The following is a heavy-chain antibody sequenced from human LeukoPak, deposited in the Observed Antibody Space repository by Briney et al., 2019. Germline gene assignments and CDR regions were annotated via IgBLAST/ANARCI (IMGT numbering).Heavy chain of an antibody. J-gene: IGHJ6*02. CDR2: ISAYNGNT. D-gene: IGHD3-9*01. V-gene: IGHV1-18*01. CDR3: ARDLYDILTGYYYPPSDV. CDR1: GYTFTSYG. Sequence: ASVKVSCKASGYTFTSYGISWVRQAPGQGLEWMGWISAYNGNTNYAQKLQGRVTMTTDTSTSTAYMELRSLRSDDTAVYYCARDLYDILTGYYYPPSDVWGQGTTVTVSS.